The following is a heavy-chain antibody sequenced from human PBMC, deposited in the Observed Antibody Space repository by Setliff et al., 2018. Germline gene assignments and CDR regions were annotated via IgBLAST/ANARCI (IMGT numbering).Heavy chain of an antibody. CDR2: IYTSGST. CDR3: ARAGGGSSFTAYYYYYYMDV. D-gene: IGHD6-13*01. V-gene: IGHV4-4*07. Sequence: SETLSLTCTVSGGSISSYYRSWIRQPAGKGLEWIGRIYTSGSTNYNPSLKSRVTMSVDTSKNQFSLKLSSVSAAATAVYYCARAGGGSSFTAYYYYYYMDVWGKGTTVTVSS. CDR1: GGSISSYY. J-gene: IGHJ6*03.